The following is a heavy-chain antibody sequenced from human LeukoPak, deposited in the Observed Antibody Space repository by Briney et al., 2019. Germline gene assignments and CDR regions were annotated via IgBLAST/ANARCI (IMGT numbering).Heavy chain of an antibody. CDR2: IYYSGST. D-gene: IGHD2-15*01. CDR3: ARLSYCRGGSCYSHYYGMDV. V-gene: IGHV4-59*08. Sequence: SETLSLTCTVSGGSISSYYWSWIRQPPGKGLEWIGYIYYSGSTNYNPSLKSRVTISVGTSKNQFSLKLSSVTAADTAVYYCARLSYCRGGSCYSHYYGMDVWGQGTTVTVSS. J-gene: IGHJ6*02. CDR1: GGSISSYY.